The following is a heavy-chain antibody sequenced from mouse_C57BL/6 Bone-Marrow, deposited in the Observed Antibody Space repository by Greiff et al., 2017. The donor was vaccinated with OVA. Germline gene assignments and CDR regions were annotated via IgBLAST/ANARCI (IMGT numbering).Heavy chain of an antibody. Sequence: EVKLVESGGGLVKPGGSLKLSCAASGFTFSSYTMSWVRQTPEKRLEWVATISGGGGNTYYPDSVKGRFTISRDNAKNTLYLQMSSLRSEDTALYYCARHDLLWYLFDYWGQGTTLTVSS. CDR2: ISGGGGNT. V-gene: IGHV5-9*01. D-gene: IGHD2-1*01. CDR1: GFTFSSYT. J-gene: IGHJ2*01. CDR3: ARHDLLWYLFDY.